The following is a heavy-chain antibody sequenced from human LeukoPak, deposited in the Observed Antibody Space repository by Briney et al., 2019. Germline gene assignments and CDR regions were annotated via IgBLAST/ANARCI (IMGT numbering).Heavy chain of an antibody. J-gene: IGHJ4*02. CDR3: AREFFGARAFQY. CDR1: GFTFSSYGM. CDR2: IFHSGST. Sequence: GSLRLSCAASGFTFSSYGMSWVRQPPGKGLEWTGEIFHSGSTNYHPSLESRLTISMDKSKNSFSLRLTSVTAADTAVYYCAREFFGARAFQYWGQGILVTVSS. V-gene: IGHV4-4*02. D-gene: IGHD3-3*01.